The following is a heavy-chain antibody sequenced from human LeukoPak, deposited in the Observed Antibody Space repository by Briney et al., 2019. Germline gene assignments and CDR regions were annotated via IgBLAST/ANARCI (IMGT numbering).Heavy chain of an antibody. Sequence: ASVKVSCKASGYTFTSYDINWVRQATGQGLEWMGWMNPNSGNAGCAQKFQGRVTMTRNTSISTAYMELSNLRPEDTAMYYCARDGSGTYWAYYNWFGPWGQGTLVTVSS. J-gene: IGHJ5*02. V-gene: IGHV1-8*01. CDR1: GYTFTSYD. D-gene: IGHD3-10*01. CDR2: MNPNSGNA. CDR3: ARDGSGTYWAYYNWFGP.